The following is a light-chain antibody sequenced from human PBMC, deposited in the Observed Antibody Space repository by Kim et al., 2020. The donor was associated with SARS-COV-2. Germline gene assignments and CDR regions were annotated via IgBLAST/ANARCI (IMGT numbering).Light chain of an antibody. Sequence: SPGERAPLSCRASQSVDNNVAWYQKKPGQAPRLLLYGASTRATVIPARFSGSGSGTEFTLTISSLQSEDVAVYYCQQFYNWPPITFGQGTRLEIK. CDR1: QSVDNN. CDR2: GAS. V-gene: IGKV3-15*01. J-gene: IGKJ5*01. CDR3: QQFYNWPPIT.